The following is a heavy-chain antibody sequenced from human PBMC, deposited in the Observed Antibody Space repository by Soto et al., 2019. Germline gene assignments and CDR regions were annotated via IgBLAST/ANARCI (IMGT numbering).Heavy chain of an antibody. CDR1: GFTFSDYY. D-gene: IGHD6-13*01. Sequence: PGGSLRLSCAASGFTFSDYYMSWIRQAPGKGLEWVSYISSSGSTIYYADSVKGRFTISRDNAKNSLYLQMNSLRAEDTAVYYCARAKYSSSWNWFDPWGQGTLVTVSS. CDR2: ISSSGSTI. J-gene: IGHJ5*02. V-gene: IGHV3-11*01. CDR3: ARAKYSSSWNWFDP.